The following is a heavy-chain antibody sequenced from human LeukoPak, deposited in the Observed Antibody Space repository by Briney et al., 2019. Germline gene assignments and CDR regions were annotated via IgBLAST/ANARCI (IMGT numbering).Heavy chain of an antibody. CDR1: GGSTSSSSYY. D-gene: IGHD2-15*01. V-gene: IGHV4-39*01. Sequence: SETLSLTCTVSGGSTSSSSYYWGWIRQPPGKGLEWIGSIYYSGSTYYNPSLKSRVTISVDTSKNQFSLRLSSVTAADTAVYYCARALPWVGYWGQGTLVTVSS. CDR3: ARALPWVGY. CDR2: IYYSGST. J-gene: IGHJ4*02.